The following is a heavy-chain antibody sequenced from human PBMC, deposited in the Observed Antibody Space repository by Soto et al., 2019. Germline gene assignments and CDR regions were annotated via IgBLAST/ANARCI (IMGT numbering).Heavy chain of an antibody. Sequence: ASVKVSCKASGYTFINHCISWVLQAPGQGLEWMGWVSGSNGKTKYAQKFQGRVTMTRETSTSTAHMELRNLTSDDTAVYFCARDFYPLAYYFDPWGQGTLVTVSS. J-gene: IGHJ4*02. V-gene: IGHV1-18*04. CDR1: GYTFINHC. CDR2: VSGSNGKT. CDR3: ARDFYPLAYYFDP.